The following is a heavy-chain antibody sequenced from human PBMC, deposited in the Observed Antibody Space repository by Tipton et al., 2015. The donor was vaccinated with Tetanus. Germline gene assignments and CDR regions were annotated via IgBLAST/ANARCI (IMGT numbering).Heavy chain of an antibody. D-gene: IGHD6-19*01. CDR2: IYYSGST. CDR3: ARAVAGRYFDY. J-gene: IGHJ4*02. CDR1: GGSISSSSYY. Sequence: TLSLTCTVSGGSISSSSYYWGWIRQPPGKGLEWIGSIYYSGSTYHNPSLKSRVTISVDTSKNQFSLKLSSVTAADTAVYYCARAVAGRYFDYWGQGTLVTVSS. V-gene: IGHV4-39*01.